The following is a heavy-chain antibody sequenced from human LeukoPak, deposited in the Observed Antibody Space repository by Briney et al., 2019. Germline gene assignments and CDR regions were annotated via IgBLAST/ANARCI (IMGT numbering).Heavy chain of an antibody. D-gene: IGHD2-2*01. V-gene: IGHV1-2*02. Sequence: ASVKVSCKASGYTFTSYAMNWVRQAPGQGLEWMGWINPNSGGTNYAQKFQGRVTMTRDTSISTAYMELGRLRSDDTAVYYCARDIVVVPAAMASFDYWGQGTLVTVSS. CDR2: INPNSGGT. CDR3: ARDIVVVPAAMASFDY. CDR1: GYTFTSYA. J-gene: IGHJ4*02.